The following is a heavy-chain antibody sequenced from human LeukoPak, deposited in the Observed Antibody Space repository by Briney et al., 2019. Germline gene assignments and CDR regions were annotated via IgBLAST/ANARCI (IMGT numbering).Heavy chain of an antibody. CDR3: ARELLAYCGGDCGFDI. CDR2: ISSSSSYI. D-gene: IGHD2-21*02. CDR1: GFTFSSYG. J-gene: IGHJ3*02. V-gene: IGHV3-21*01. Sequence: PGGSLRLSCAASGFTFSSYGMHWVRQAPGKGLEWVSSISSSSSYIYYADSVKGRFTISRDNAKNSLYLQMNSLRAEDTAVYYCARELLAYCGGDCGFDIWGQGTMVTVSS.